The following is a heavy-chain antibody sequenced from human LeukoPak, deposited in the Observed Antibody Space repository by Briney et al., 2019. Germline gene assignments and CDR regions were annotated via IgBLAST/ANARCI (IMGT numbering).Heavy chain of an antibody. D-gene: IGHD3-10*01. CDR2: ITPFNGNT. J-gene: IGHJ3*02. V-gene: IGHV1-45*02. CDR3: ARSDGSGSFDAFDI. CDR1: GYTFTYRY. Sequence: GSSVKVSCKASGYTFTYRYLHWVRQAPGQALEWMGWITPFNGNTNYAQKFQDRVTITRDRSMSTAYMELSSLRSEDTAMYYCARSDGSGSFDAFDIWGQGTMVTVSS.